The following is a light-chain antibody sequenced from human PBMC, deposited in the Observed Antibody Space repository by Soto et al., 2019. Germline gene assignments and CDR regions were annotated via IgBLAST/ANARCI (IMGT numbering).Light chain of an antibody. V-gene: IGLV2-18*01. Sequence: QSALTQPPSASGSPGQSVTISCTGTSSDVGSYSRVSWYQQPPGTAPKLMIYEVSNRPSGVPDRFSGSKSGNTASLTISGLQAEDEADYYCSLYTSSSTYVFGTGTKVTV. CDR3: SLYTSSSTYV. CDR1: SSDVGSYSR. CDR2: EVS. J-gene: IGLJ1*01.